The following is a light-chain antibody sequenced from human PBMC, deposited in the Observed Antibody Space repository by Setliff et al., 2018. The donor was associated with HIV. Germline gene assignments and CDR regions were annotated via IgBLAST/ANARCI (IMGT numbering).Light chain of an antibody. J-gene: IGLJ2*01. CDR3: SSYGGYNNVV. Sequence: VLTQPPSASGPPGQSVTISCTGTSSDIGGYKYVSWYQQHPGKAPKLMIYEVSKRPSGVPDRFSGSKSGNTASLTVSGLQAEDEADYYCSSYGGYNNVVFGGGTKVTVL. CDR2: EVS. CDR1: SSDIGGYKY. V-gene: IGLV2-8*01.